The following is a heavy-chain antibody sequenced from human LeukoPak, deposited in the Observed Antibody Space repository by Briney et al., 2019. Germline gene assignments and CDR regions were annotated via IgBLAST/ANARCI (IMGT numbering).Heavy chain of an antibody. J-gene: IGHJ4*02. Sequence: SVKVSCKASGGTFSSYAISWVRQAPGQGLKWMGGIIPIFGTANYAQKFQGRVTITADESTSTAYMELSSLRSEDTAVYYCARGVKGYSSSWYYFDYWGQGTLVTVSS. V-gene: IGHV1-69*13. CDR2: IIPIFGTA. CDR1: GGTFSSYA. CDR3: ARGVKGYSSSWYYFDY. D-gene: IGHD6-13*01.